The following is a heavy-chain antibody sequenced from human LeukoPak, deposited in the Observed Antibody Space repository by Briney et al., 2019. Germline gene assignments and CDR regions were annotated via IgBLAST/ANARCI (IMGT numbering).Heavy chain of an antibody. J-gene: IGHJ4*02. D-gene: IGHD2-15*01. CDR1: GYSISTVSY. Sequence: PSETLSLTCTVSGYSISTVSYWGWFRQAPGKDLEWIANIYHSGSAYYNPSLKSRLTISIDASRNQFSLGLASVTAADTAVYYCARYSRGHPNYFFDYWGQGTLVTVSS. V-gene: IGHV4-38-2*02. CDR2: IYHSGSA. CDR3: ARYSRGHPNYFFDY.